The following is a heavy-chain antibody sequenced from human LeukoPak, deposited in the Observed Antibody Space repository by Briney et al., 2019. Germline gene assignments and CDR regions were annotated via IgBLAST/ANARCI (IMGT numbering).Heavy chain of an antibody. J-gene: IGHJ4*02. V-gene: IGHV4-34*01. CDR1: GGSFSGYY. CDR2: INHSGST. D-gene: IGHD6-13*01. CDR3: ARADSSSWWD. Sequence: PSETLSLTCAVSGGSFSGYYWSWIRQPPGKGLEWIGEINHSGSTNYNPSLKSRVTISVDTSKNQFSLKLRSVTAADTAVYYCARADSSSWWDWGQERLVTVSS.